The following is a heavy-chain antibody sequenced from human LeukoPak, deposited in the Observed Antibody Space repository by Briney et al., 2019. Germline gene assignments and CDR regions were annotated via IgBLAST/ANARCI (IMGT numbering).Heavy chain of an antibody. Sequence: PGGSLRLSCAASTFTFADYAMHWVRQAPGKGLEWVSGISWNSGSVGYADSVKGRFTISRDNAKNSLYLQMNSLRAEDTAVYYCARAPRVDYMDVWGKGTTVTVSS. D-gene: IGHD2-15*01. CDR3: ARAPRVDYMDV. CDR2: ISWNSGSV. CDR1: TFTFADYA. V-gene: IGHV3-9*01. J-gene: IGHJ6*03.